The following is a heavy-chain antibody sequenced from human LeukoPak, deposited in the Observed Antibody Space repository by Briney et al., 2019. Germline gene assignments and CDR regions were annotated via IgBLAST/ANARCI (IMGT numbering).Heavy chain of an antibody. CDR2: IYYSGST. D-gene: IGHD2-15*01. V-gene: IGHV4-59*01. CDR1: GGSISSYY. J-gene: IGHJ4*02. CDR3: ARGARVAPFDY. Sequence: SETLSLTCTVSGGSISSYYWSWIRQPPGKGLEWIGYIYYSGSTNYNPSLKSRVTISVDTSKNQFSLKLSSVTAAVTAVYYCARGARVAPFDYWGQGTLVTVSS.